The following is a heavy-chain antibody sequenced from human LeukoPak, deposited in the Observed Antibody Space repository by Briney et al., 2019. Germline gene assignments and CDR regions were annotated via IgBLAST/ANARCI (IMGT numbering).Heavy chain of an antibody. CDR3: AKVQTYYDGSGGFDY. CDR1: GFTFSSYA. Sequence: GGSLRLSCAASGFTFSSYAMNWVRQAPGKGLECVSGISGSGSSTYYTDSVKGRFTISRDNSKNTLYLQMNSLRAEDTAVYYCAKVQTYYDGSGGFDYWGQGTLVTVSS. V-gene: IGHV3-23*01. D-gene: IGHD3-22*01. CDR2: ISGSGSST. J-gene: IGHJ4*02.